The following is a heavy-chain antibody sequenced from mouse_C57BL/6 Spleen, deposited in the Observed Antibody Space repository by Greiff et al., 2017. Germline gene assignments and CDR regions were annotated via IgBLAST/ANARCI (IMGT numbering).Heavy chain of an antibody. CDR2: IYPGDGDT. CDR3: ARYVLMDY. CDR1: GYAFSSPW. J-gene: IGHJ4*01. Sequence: QVQLQQSGPELVKPGASVKISCKASGYAFSSPWMNWVKQRPGKGLEWIGRIYPGDGDTNYNGKFKGKATLTADKYSSTAYMQLSSLTSEDSAVYFCARYVLMDYWGQGTSVTVSS. V-gene: IGHV1-82*01.